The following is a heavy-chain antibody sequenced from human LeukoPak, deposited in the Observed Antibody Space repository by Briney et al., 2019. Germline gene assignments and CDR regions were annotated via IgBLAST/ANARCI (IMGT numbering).Heavy chain of an antibody. J-gene: IGHJ3*02. CDR1: GGSISSYY. D-gene: IGHD6-13*01. Sequence: SETLSLTCTVSGGSISSYYWSWIRQPPGKGLEWIGYIYYSGRTNYNPSLKSRVTISVDTSKNQFSLKLSSVTAADTAVYYCASLSSDSSSWFGAFDIWGQGTMVTVSS. CDR3: ASLSSDSSSWFGAFDI. V-gene: IGHV4-59*01. CDR2: IYYSGRT.